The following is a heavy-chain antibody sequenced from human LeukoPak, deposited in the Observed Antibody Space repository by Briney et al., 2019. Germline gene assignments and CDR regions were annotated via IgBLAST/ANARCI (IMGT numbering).Heavy chain of an antibody. CDR2: ISGYNGNT. V-gene: IGHV1-18*01. Sequence: ASVKVSCKASGYTFTSYGISWVRQAPGQGLEWMGWISGYNGNTNYAQKFQGGVTMTRDTSISTAYMELSRLRSDDTAVYYCARDRAVATIGGVDYWGQGTLVTVSS. J-gene: IGHJ4*02. CDR3: ARDRAVATIGGVDY. CDR1: GYTFTSYG. D-gene: IGHD5-12*01.